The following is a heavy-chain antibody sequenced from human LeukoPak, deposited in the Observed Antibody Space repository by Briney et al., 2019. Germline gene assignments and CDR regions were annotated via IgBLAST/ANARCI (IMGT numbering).Heavy chain of an antibody. Sequence: ASVKVSCKASGYTFTGYYMHWVRQAPGQGLEWMGRINPNSGGTNYAQKFQGRVTMTRDTSISTAYMELSRLRSDDTAVCYCARKGGYYYWFDPWGQGTLVTVSS. V-gene: IGHV1-2*06. CDR2: INPNSGGT. CDR1: GYTFTGYY. D-gene: IGHD3-22*01. J-gene: IGHJ5*02. CDR3: ARKGGYYYWFDP.